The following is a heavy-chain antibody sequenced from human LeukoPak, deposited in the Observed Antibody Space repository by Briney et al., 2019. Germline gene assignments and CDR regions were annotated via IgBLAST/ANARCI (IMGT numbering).Heavy chain of an antibody. V-gene: IGHV3-21*01. CDR3: ARDELGIPY. CDR1: GFTFSSYN. J-gene: IGHJ4*02. D-gene: IGHD7-27*01. CDR2: ISYSSSYI. Sequence: GGSLRLSCAASGFTFSSYNMTWVRQAPGKGLEWVSSISYSSSYIYYADSVKGRFTISRDNAKNSLYLQMNSLRVEDTAVYYCARDELGIPYWGQGTLVTVSS.